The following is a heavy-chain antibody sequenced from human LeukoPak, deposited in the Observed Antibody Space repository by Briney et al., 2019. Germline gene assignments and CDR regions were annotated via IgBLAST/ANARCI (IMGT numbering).Heavy chain of an antibody. Sequence: PGGSLRLSCAASGFTFSNYSINWVRQAPGKGLEWVSYISSSSSTIYYADSVKGRFTISRDNAKNSLYLQMNSLRAEDTAVYYCARSIGSGSGAFDIWGQGTMVTVSS. V-gene: IGHV3-48*04. CDR1: GFTFSNYS. J-gene: IGHJ3*02. D-gene: IGHD3-22*01. CDR2: ISSSSSTI. CDR3: ARSIGSGSGAFDI.